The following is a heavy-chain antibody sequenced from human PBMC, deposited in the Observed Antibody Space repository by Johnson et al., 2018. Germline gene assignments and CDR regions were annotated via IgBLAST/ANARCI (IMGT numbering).Heavy chain of an antibody. D-gene: IGHD3-22*01. CDR2: ISDSGDVT. V-gene: IGHV3-23*04. CDR1: GFTFNNYA. J-gene: IGHJ3*01. Sequence: VQLVESGGGLVQPGGSLRLSCAASGFTFNNYAMNWARQAPGKGLEWVSGISDSGDVTHYADSVKGRFTISRDNSKNTLYLQMNSLTAEDTDIYYCAKGSALTSGYYYKWYALDLWVQGTMVTVSS. CDR3: AKGSALTSGYYYKWYALDL.